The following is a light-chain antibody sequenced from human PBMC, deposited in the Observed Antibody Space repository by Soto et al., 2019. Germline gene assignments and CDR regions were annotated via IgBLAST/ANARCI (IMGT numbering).Light chain of an antibody. CDR2: DVS. J-gene: IGLJ1*01. V-gene: IGLV2-14*03. Sequence: QSVLTQPASVSGSPGEWIAISCTGTSSDVGAYNYVSWYQQYPGKAPKLMIYDVSNRPSGVSDRFSGSKSGNTASLTISGLQAEDEADYYCSSYTTSFTYVFGTGTKVTVL. CDR1: SSDVGAYNY. CDR3: SSYTTSFTYV.